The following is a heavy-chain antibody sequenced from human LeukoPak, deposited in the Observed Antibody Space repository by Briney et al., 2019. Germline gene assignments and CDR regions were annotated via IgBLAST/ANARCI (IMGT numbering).Heavy chain of an antibody. CDR3: AKEVDYDILTGYYGGYFDY. Sequence: GGSLRLSCTVSGFTVSSNSMSWVRQAPGKGLEWVSFIYSDNTHYSDSVKGRFTISRDNSKNTLYLQMNSLRAEDTAVYYCAKEVDYDILTGYYGGYFDYWGQGTLVTVSS. D-gene: IGHD3-9*01. CDR1: GFTVSSNS. CDR2: IYSDNT. J-gene: IGHJ4*02. V-gene: IGHV3-66*03.